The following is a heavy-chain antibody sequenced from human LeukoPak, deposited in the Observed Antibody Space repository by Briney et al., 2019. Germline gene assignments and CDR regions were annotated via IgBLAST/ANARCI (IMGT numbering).Heavy chain of an antibody. CDR1: GFTFSSYG. Sequence: PGGSLRLSCAASGFTFSSYGMSWVRQAPGKGLEWIGEIIHDGSTNYNPSLKSRVNMSIDTSKIQFSLSLSSVTAADTAIYYCARGLASGYPPIPFDYWGQGTLVTVSS. CDR3: ARGLASGYPPIPFDY. D-gene: IGHD5-12*01. J-gene: IGHJ4*02. V-gene: IGHV4-34*12. CDR2: IIHDGST.